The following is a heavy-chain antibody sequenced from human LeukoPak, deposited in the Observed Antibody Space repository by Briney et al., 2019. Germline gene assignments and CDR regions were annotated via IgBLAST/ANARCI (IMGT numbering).Heavy chain of an antibody. CDR2: ISGSGGST. V-gene: IGHV3-23*01. CDR3: AKDRFLDIAAASGFDP. CDR1: GFTFSSYA. D-gene: IGHD6-13*01. J-gene: IGHJ5*02. Sequence: AGGSLRLSCAASGFTFSSYAMSWVRQAPGKGLEWVSAISGSGGSTYYADSVKGRFTISRDNSKNTLYLQMNSLRAEDTAVYYCAKDRFLDIAAASGFDPWGQGTLVTVSS.